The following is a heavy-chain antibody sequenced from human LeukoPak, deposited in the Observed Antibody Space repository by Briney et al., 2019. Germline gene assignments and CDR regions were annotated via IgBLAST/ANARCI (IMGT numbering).Heavy chain of an antibody. CDR1: GFTFSDFG. Sequence: PGGSLRLSCSASGFTFSDFGIHWVRQAPGKGLEWVTVLSPHGNYEYYADSVQGRFIISRDNSKNTLYLQMNSLRAEDTALYYCARKFLTGRLIDYWGQGTLVTVSS. V-gene: IGHV3-30*03. J-gene: IGHJ4*02. D-gene: IGHD7-27*01. CDR2: LSPHGNYE. CDR3: ARKFLTGRLIDY.